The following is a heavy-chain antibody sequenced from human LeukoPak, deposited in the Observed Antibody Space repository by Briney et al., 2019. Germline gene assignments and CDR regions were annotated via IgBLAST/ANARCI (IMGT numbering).Heavy chain of an antibody. J-gene: IGHJ4*02. CDR1: GFTFSDYY. CDR3: ARDLQQQPRKGCYFDY. CDR2: ISSSSIYT. Sequence: GGSLRLSCAASGFTFSDYYMSWVRQAPGKGLEWVSYISSSSIYTNYADSVKGRFTISRDNAKNSLYLQMNSLRAEDTAVYYCARDLQQQPRKGCYFDYWGQGTLVTVSS. V-gene: IGHV3-11*06. D-gene: IGHD6-13*01.